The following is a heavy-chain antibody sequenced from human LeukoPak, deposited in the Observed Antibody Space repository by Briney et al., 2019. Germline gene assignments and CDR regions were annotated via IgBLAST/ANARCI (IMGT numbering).Heavy chain of an antibody. J-gene: IGHJ4*02. Sequence: ASVKVSCKASGYTVTGYYMHWVRQAPGQGLEWMGRINPNSGGTNYAQKFQGRVTMTRDTSISTAYMELSRLRSDDTAVYYCARENIVVVPAALDYWGQGTLATVSS. CDR3: ARENIVVVPAALDY. CDR1: GYTVTGYY. D-gene: IGHD2-2*01. V-gene: IGHV1-2*06. CDR2: INPNSGGT.